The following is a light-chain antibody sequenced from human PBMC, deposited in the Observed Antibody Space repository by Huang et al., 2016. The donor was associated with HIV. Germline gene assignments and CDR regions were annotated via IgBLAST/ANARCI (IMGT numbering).Light chain of an antibody. CDR1: QSSSSY. CDR3: QQSYSTPRT. V-gene: IGKV1-39*01. CDR2: AAS. Sequence: DIQLTQSPSSLSASVGDRVTLTFRASQSSSSYLNWYQQNPGKAPKLRSYAASTLQSGGPSRVSGSGSETDFTLTIRSLQPEDFATYYCQQSYSTPRTFGQGTNLEIK. J-gene: IGKJ2*01.